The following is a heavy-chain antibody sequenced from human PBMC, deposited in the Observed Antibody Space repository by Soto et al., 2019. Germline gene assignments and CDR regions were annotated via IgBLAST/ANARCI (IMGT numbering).Heavy chain of an antibody. CDR3: VASLESRAMESFDY. CDR1: AGSISRYY. CDR2: ISYSVGA. V-gene: IGHV4-59*01. J-gene: IGHJ4*02. Sequence: QVQLQESGPGLVKPSEPLSLTCSVSAGSISRYYWGWVRQSPGERLEWIAYISYSVGASYNPSLKSRVTISLDTSKSQIALRLMSVTAADTAMYYCVASLESRAMESFDYWGQGALVTVTS. D-gene: IGHD5-18*01.